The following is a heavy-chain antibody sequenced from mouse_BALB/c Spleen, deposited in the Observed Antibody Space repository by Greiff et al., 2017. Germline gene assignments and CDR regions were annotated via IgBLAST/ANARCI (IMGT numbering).Heavy chain of an antibody. V-gene: IGHV5-4*02. CDR3: AREYGNYDYAMDY. CDR1: GFTFSDYY. CDR2: ISDGGSYT. J-gene: IGHJ4*01. Sequence: EVQGVESGGGLVKPGGSLKLSCAASGFTFSDYYMYWVRQTPEKRLEWVATISDGGSYTYYPDSVKGRFTISRDNAKNNLYLQMSSLKSEDTAMYYCAREYGNYDYAMDYWGQGTSVTVSA. D-gene: IGHD2-10*02.